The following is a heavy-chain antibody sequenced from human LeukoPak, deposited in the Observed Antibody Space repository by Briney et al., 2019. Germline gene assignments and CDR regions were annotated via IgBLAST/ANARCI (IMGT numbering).Heavy chain of an antibody. D-gene: IGHD5-12*01. J-gene: IGHJ4*02. CDR1: GFTFDDYA. CDR3: AKDLSGYELDY. V-gene: IGHV3-23*01. CDR2: ISGSGDGT. Sequence: PGRSLRLSCAASGFTFDDYAMHWVRQAPGQGLEWVSAISGSGDGTYYADSVKGRFTISRDNSKNTLYLHMNSLRAEDTAVYYCAKDLSGYELDYWGQGTLVTVSS.